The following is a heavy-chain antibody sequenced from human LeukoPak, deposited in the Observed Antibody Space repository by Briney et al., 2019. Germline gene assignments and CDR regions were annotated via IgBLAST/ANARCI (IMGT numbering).Heavy chain of an antibody. V-gene: IGHV4-31*03. J-gene: IGHJ5*02. D-gene: IGHD4-11*01. CDR3: ARVWNDYSNYAWFDP. Sequence: SQTLSLTCTVSGGSISSGGSYWSWIRQHPGKGLERIGYIYYSGSTYYNPSLKSRVTISVDTSKNQFSLKLSSVTAADTAVYYCARVWNDYSNYAWFDPWGQGTLVTVSS. CDR1: GGSISSGGSY. CDR2: IYYSGST.